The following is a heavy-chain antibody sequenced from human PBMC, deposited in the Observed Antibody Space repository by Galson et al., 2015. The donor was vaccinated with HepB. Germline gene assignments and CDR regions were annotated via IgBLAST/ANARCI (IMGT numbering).Heavy chain of an antibody. D-gene: IGHD6-19*01. CDR3: ARNSVDSSLLYHDAFDI. J-gene: IGHJ3*02. CDR1: GYSFTSYW. V-gene: IGHV5-51*01. Sequence: QSGAEVKKPGESLKISCKGSGYSFTSYWIGWVRQMPGKGLEWMGIIYPGDSDTRYSPSFQGQVTISADKSISTAYLQWSSLKASDTAMYYCARNSVDSSLLYHDAFDIWGQGTMVTVSS. CDR2: IYPGDSDT.